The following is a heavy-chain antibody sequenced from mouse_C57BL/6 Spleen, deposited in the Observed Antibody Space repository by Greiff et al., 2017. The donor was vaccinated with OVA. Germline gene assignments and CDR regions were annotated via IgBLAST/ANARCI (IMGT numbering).Heavy chain of an antibody. D-gene: IGHD4-1*01. V-gene: IGHV1-52*01. CDR2: IDPSDSET. Sequence: QVQLQQPGAELVRPGSSVKLSCKASGYTFTSYWMHWVKQRPIQGLEWIGNIDPSDSETHYNQKFKDKATLTVDKSSSTAYMQLSSLTSEDSAVYYCARLTGTDAMDYWGQGTSVTVSS. J-gene: IGHJ4*01. CDR1: GYTFTSYW. CDR3: ARLTGTDAMDY.